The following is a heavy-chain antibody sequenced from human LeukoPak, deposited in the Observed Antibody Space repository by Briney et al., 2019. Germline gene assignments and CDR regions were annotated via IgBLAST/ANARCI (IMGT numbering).Heavy chain of an antibody. V-gene: IGHV4-39*01. Sequence: SETLSLTCTVSGGSISSSSYYWGWLRQPPGKGLEWIGSIYYSGSTYYNPSLKSRVTISVDTSKNQFSLKLSSVTAADTAVYYCARRHVLRYFDWFPEIDYWGQGTLVTVSS. J-gene: IGHJ4*02. CDR1: GGSISSSSYY. CDR3: ARRHVLRYFDWFPEIDY. D-gene: IGHD3-9*01. CDR2: IYYSGST.